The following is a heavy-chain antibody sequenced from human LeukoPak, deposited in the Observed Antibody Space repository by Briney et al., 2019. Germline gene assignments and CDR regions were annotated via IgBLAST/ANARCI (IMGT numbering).Heavy chain of an antibody. J-gene: IGHJ2*01. CDR1: GGSFSDYY. V-gene: IGHV4-34*01. CDR2: INHSGST. Sequence: PSETLSLTCAVYGGSFSDYYWSWICQSPGKGLEWIGEINHSGSTNYNPSLKSRVTISVDTSKNQFSLRLRSVTAADTTVYYCARGRGIRYTRRGTFDIWGRGTLVTVSS. D-gene: IGHD3-16*02. CDR3: ARGRGIRYTRRGTFDI.